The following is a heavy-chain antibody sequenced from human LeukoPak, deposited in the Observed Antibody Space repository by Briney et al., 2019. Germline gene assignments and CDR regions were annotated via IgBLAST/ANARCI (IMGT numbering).Heavy chain of an antibody. CDR2: ISAYNGNT. D-gene: IGHD3-3*01. Sequence: ASVKVSCKASGYTFTSYGISWVRQAPGQGLEWVGWISAYNGNTNYAQKLQGRVTMTTDTSTSTAYMELRSLRSDDTAVYYCARGGPLGYYDFWSGYQNGWFDPWGQGTLVTVSS. J-gene: IGHJ5*02. V-gene: IGHV1-18*01. CDR3: ARGGPLGYYDFWSGYQNGWFDP. CDR1: GYTFTSYG.